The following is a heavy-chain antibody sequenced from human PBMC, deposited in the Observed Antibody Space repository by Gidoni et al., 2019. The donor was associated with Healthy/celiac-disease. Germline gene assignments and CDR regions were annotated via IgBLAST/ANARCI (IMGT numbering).Heavy chain of an antibody. CDR2: ISYDGSNK. CDR3: ARDPTHGDYANWYFDL. Sequence: QVQLVESGGCVVQPGRSLRLSCAASGFTFRSYAMPWVRQAPGKGLEWVAVISYDGSNKDYADSVKGRFTISRDNSKNTLYLQMNSLRAEDTAVYYCARDPTHGDYANWYFDLWGRGTLVTVSS. J-gene: IGHJ2*01. D-gene: IGHD4-17*01. CDR1: GFTFRSYA. V-gene: IGHV3-30-3*01.